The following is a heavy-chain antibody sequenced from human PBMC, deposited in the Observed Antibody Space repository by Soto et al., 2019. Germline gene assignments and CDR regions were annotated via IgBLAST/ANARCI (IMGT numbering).Heavy chain of an antibody. V-gene: IGHV4-34*01. CDR2: INHSGST. CDR3: AREGKVRNYYYGMDV. CDR1: GGSFSGYY. D-gene: IGHD2-21*01. J-gene: IGHJ6*02. Sequence: SETLSLTCAVYGGSFSGYYWSWIRQPPGKGLEWIGEINHSGSTNYNPSLKSRVTISVDTSKNQFSLKLSSVTAADTAVYYCAREGKVRNYYYGMDVWGQGTTVTVSS.